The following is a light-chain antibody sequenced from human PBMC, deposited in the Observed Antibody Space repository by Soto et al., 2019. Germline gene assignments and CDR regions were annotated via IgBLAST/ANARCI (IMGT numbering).Light chain of an antibody. CDR3: QSYDSTLDARYV. CDR1: RSDVGVYNY. CDR2: DVS. J-gene: IGLJ1*01. Sequence: QSALTQPRSVSASPGQSVTLSCTGSRSDVGVYNYVSWYQQHPGKAPKLMIYDVSKRPSGVPGRFSGSKSGNTASLTISGLQAEDEADYYCQSYDSTLDARYVFGTGTKLTVL. V-gene: IGLV2-11*01.